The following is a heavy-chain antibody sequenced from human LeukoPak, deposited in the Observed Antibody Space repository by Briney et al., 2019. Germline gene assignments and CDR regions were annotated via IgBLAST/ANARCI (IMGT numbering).Heavy chain of an antibody. V-gene: IGHV3-23*01. J-gene: IGHJ6*02. D-gene: IGHD5-12*01. CDR3: AKTHYDPMDV. Sequence: GGSLRLSCAASAFSFTTSPLSWVRQPHGEGMECVTAMNNGPVPTCYRDSVRGRFTISSDDSKSTLYLQMNILRAEDTGTYYCAKTHYDPMDVWGQGTTVTVSS. CDR1: AFSFTTSP. CDR2: MNNGPVPT.